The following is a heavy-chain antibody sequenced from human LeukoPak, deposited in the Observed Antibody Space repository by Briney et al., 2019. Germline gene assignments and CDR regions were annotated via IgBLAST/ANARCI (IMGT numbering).Heavy chain of an antibody. V-gene: IGHV3-74*01. Sequence: PGGSLRLSCAASGFTFSVHWMHWVRQAPEKGLWGGAHINADGSGTYYAASVKGRFTISRDNAKNTLYLQMHSLTAEDTAVYYCVRGALRDCSYTSCSRGNWFDPWGQGTLVTVSS. CDR3: VRGALRDCSYTSCSRGNWFDP. D-gene: IGHD2-2*01. J-gene: IGHJ5*02. CDR2: INADGSGT. CDR1: GFTFSVHW.